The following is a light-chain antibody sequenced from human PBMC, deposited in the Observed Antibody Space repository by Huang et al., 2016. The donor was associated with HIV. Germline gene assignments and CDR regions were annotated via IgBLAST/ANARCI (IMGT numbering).Light chain of an antibody. CDR1: QTVDMY. CDR3: QQTYNVPRT. J-gene: IGKJ2*01. CDR2: AAS. Sequence: DIQMTQSPSSLSASIGDRVTMSCRASQTVDMYLNWYQQTPGRAPKLLIYAASNLQSDVPSRFRGTGSGTNFTLTLSSLQPEDFVIYFCQQTYNVPRTFGQGTALEIK. V-gene: IGKV1-39*01.